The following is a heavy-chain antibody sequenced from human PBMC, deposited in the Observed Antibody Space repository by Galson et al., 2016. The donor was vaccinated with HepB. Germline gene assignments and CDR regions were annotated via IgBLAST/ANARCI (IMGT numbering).Heavy chain of an antibody. J-gene: IGHJ4*02. CDR2: ISDSNTYI. CDR3: AAERFSGSPLEY. CDR1: GLTLSNYN. Sequence: SLRLSCAVSGLTLSNYNMNWVRQAPGKGLEWVAFISDSNTYISYGETMKGRFTVSRDNAKNSLYLQMNSLSAEDTGLYYCAAERFSGSPLEYWGQGTLVTVSS. V-gene: IGHV3-21*01. D-gene: IGHD1-26*01.